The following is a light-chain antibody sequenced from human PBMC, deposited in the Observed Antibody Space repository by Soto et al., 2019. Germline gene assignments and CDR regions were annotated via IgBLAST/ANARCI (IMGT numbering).Light chain of an antibody. CDR2: GAS. V-gene: IGKV3-20*01. CDR3: QQYVSSVT. J-gene: IGKJ1*01. Sequence: NLLTQSPGSLSLSPGERATLSCRASQSVDSSFFAWYQQKPGQAPRLLIYGASNRATGIPDRFSGRGSGTDFTLTITGLEPEDFAVYYCQQYVSSVTFGQGTKVEIK. CDR1: QSVDSSF.